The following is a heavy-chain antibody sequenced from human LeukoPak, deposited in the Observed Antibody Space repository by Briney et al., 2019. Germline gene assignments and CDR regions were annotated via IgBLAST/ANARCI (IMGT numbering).Heavy chain of an antibody. CDR1: GYTFTNFG. CDR3: ARGGVVPATVSNWFDP. D-gene: IGHD6-25*01. V-gene: IGHV1-18*01. Sequence: ASVKVSCKASGYTFTNFGITWVRQAPGQGLEWMGWISAYNGNTKYAQNLQGRVTMTTDTSTSTAYMELRSLISDDTAIYYCARGGVVPATVSNWFDPWGQGTLVPVSS. J-gene: IGHJ5*02. CDR2: ISAYNGNT.